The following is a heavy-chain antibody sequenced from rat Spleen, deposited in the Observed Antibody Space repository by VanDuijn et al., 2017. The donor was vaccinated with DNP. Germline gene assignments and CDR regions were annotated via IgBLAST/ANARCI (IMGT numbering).Heavy chain of an antibody. CDR1: GFTFSDYY. Sequence: EVQLVESGGGLVQPGRSLKLSCAASGFTFSDYYMAWVRQAPTKGLELVAYITYDGGSTYYGDSVKGRFTISRDIAKNTLYLQVNSLRSEDTATYYCARHVLPLRVWDYWGQGAMVTVSS. D-gene: IGHD1-4*01. V-gene: IGHV5-22*01. CDR3: ARHVLPLRVWDY. J-gene: IGHJ2*01. CDR2: ITYDGGST.